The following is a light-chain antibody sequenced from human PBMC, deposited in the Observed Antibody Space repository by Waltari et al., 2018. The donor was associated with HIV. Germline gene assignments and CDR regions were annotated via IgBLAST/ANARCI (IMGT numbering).Light chain of an antibody. Sequence: DIQMTQSPSTLSTSVGDRITITCRASQSIYTWLACYLQKPGKAPKLLVYKTSSLQSTVPSRFSGSGSGTEFTLTISSLQPDDFATYYCQHYNTSSPWTFGQGTRVDI. CDR2: KTS. CDR3: QHYNTSSPWT. J-gene: IGKJ1*01. V-gene: IGKV1-5*03. CDR1: QSIYTW.